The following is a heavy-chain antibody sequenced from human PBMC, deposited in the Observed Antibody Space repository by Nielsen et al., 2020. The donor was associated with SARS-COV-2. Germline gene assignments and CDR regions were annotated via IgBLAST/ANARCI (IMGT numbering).Heavy chain of an antibody. CDR2: IRSKTHSYET. CDR1: GFSFSDSG. V-gene: IGHV3-73*01. D-gene: IGHD1-26*01. Sequence: GESLKISCAASGFSFSDSGMHWVRQASGEGLEWVGRIRSKTHSYETVYAASVKGRFIISRDDSKNTAYLLMNSLKIDDTAVYYCARVNPTSGSWFDAFDIWGQGTLVTVSS. CDR3: ARVNPTSGSWFDAFDI. J-gene: IGHJ3*02.